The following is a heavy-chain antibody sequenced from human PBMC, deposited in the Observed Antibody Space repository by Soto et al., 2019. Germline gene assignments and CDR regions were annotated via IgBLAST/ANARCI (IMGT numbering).Heavy chain of an antibody. V-gene: IGHV1-46*01. D-gene: IGHD2-2*01. CDR3: ARELGYCISTSCYARARLCDP. CDR2: INPSGGST. Sequence: QVQLVQSGAEVKKPGASVKVSCKASGYTFTSYHMHWVRQAPAQGLEWMGIINPSGGSTSYAQKFQGRVTMTRDTSTSTVYMELSSLRSEDTAVYYCARELGYCISTSCYARARLCDPWGQGTLVTVSS. CDR1: GYTFTSYH. J-gene: IGHJ5*02.